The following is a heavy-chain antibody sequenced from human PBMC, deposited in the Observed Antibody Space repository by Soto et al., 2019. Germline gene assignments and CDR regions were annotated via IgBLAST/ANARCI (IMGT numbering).Heavy chain of an antibody. CDR3: ANDLGDYGPYGMDV. CDR1: GFTFSSYA. D-gene: IGHD4-17*01. J-gene: IGHJ6*02. V-gene: IGHV3-23*01. Sequence: EVQLLESGGGLVQPGGSLRLSCAASGFTFSSYAMNWVRQAPGKGREWVSGISGSGGSTYYADSVQGRFTISRDNSKNTLYLQMNTLRAEDTAVYYCANDLGDYGPYGMDVWGQGTTVTVSS. CDR2: ISGSGGST.